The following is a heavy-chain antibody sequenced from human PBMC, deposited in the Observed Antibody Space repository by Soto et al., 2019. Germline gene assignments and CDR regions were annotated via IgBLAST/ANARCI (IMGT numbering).Heavy chain of an antibody. V-gene: IGHV1-46*01. Sequence: ASVKVSCKASGYTFTSYYMHWVRQAPGQGLEWMGIINPSGGSTSYAQKFQGRVTITADESTSTAYMELSSLRSEDTAVYYCASVHSGSYPYYFDYWGQGTLVTVSS. D-gene: IGHD1-26*01. CDR1: GYTFTSYY. CDR3: ASVHSGSYPYYFDY. CDR2: INPSGGST. J-gene: IGHJ4*02.